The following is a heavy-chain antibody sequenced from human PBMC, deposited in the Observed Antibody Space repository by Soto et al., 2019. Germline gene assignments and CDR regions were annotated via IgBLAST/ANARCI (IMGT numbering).Heavy chain of an antibody. CDR2: IIPIFGTA. J-gene: IGHJ3*02. V-gene: IGHV1-69*01. CDR3: ARDSNNVVQQGGDAFDI. Sequence: QVQLVQSGAEVKKPASSVQVSCKASGGTFSSYAISWVRQAPGQGLEWMGGIIPIFGTANYAQKFQGRVTITADESTSTAYMEVSGLRSDDTAVYYCARDSNNVVQQGGDAFDIWGQGTMDTVPS. CDR1: GGTFSSYA. D-gene: IGHD2-2*01.